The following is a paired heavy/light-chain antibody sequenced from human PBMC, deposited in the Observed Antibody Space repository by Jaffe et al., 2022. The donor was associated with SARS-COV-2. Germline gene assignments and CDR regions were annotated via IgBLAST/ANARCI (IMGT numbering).Heavy chain of an antibody. D-gene: IGHD2-15*01. CDR3: STSTGAKGRTMDV. V-gene: IGHV3-15*01. Sequence: DVQLVESGGGLVKPGGSLRLSCAASGFTFRNAWMNWVRQAPGKGLEWVGRIKSKTDGGTTEYAAPVEGRFTISRDDSKNTVYLQMNSLKTEDTAVYYCSTSTGAKGRTMDVWGQGTTVTVSS. CDR2: IKSKTDGGTT. CDR1: GFTFRNAW. J-gene: IGHJ6*02.
Light chain of an antibody. Sequence: QAVVTQEPSLTVSPGGTVTLTCGSSTGTVTSGHWPYWFQQKPGQAPRTLIYDTSNKHSWTPARFSGSLLGGQAALTLSGAQPEDEADYYCLLSYSTTRVFGGGTKLTVL. CDR1: TGTVTSGHW. CDR3: LLSYSTTRV. CDR2: DTS. V-gene: IGLV7-46*01. J-gene: IGLJ3*02.